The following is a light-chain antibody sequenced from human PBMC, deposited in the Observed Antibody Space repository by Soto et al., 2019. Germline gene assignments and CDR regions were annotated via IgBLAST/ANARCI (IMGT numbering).Light chain of an antibody. CDR3: QQYGSSPP. V-gene: IGKV3-20*01. CDR2: GAS. Sequence: EIVLTQSPGTLSLSPGERATLSCRASQSVSSSYLAWYQQKPGQAPRLLIYGASSRATGIPVRFSGSGSGTDFTLTISRLEPEDFAVYYCQQYGSSPPFGPGTKVDIK. CDR1: QSVSSSY. J-gene: IGKJ3*01.